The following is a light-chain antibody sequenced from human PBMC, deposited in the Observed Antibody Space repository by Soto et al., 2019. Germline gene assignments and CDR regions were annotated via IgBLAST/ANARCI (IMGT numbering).Light chain of an antibody. V-gene: IGKV3-20*01. CDR3: QQDGSSPVT. CDR2: GAS. CDR1: QSVSSSY. Sequence: EIVLTQSPGTLSLSPGERATLSCRASQSVSSSYLAWYQQKPGQAPRLLICGASSRATGIPDRFSGSGAGTDFTLAISRLEPEEFAVYYCQQDGSSPVTFGQGTKVEIK. J-gene: IGKJ1*01.